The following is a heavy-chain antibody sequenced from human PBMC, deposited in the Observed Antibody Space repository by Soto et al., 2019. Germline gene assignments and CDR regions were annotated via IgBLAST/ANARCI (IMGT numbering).Heavy chain of an antibody. CDR3: ARDGYDGSGSPYPAY. D-gene: IGHD3-10*01. J-gene: IGHJ4*02. Sequence: SETLSLTCRVSGGSMSEYFWSWIRQSPGKVLEWIGYIYYLGSTDYNPSLKSRVTISVDTSKRQFSLRLTSVTAADTAVYYCARDGYDGSGSPYPAYWGPGTQVTVAS. CDR2: IYYLGST. CDR1: GGSMSEYF. V-gene: IGHV4-59*01.